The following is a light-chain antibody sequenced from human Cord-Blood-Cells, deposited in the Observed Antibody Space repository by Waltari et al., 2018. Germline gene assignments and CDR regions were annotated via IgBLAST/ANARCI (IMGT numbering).Light chain of an antibody. J-gene: IGLJ1*01. CDR3: SSYTSSSTLV. CDR2: EVS. Sequence: QSALTQPASVSGSPGQSITISCTGTSSDVGGYNYVSWYQQHPGKAPKLMIYEVSNRPSGVSNRSSGSKSGHPASLTISGLQAEDEADYYCSSYTSSSTLVFGTGTKVTVL. V-gene: IGLV2-14*01. CDR1: SSDVGGYNY.